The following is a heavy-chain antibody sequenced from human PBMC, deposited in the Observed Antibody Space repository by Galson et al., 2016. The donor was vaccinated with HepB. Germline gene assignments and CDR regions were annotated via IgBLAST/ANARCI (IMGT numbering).Heavy chain of an antibody. CDR2: VSGDGGFT. CDR1: GFTFDHYA. CDR3: TKDKGGDAAMDV. D-gene: IGHD3-10*01. J-gene: IGHJ6*02. Sequence: SLRLSCAASGFTFDHYAMHWVRQGPGKVLEWVCLVSGDGGFTYYADSVKGRFTTSRDNSKNSLYLQMNGLTTEDTALYYCTKDKGGDAAMDVWGQGTTVTGSS. V-gene: IGHV3-43*02.